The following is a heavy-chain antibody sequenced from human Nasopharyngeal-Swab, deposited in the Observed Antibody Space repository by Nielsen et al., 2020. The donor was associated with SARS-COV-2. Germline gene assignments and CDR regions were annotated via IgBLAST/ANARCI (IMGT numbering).Heavy chain of an antibody. CDR2: ISAYNGNT. CDR1: GYTFTSYG. D-gene: IGHD2-21*02. J-gene: IGHJ6*02. V-gene: IGHV1-18*01. Sequence: ASVKVSCKASGYTFTSYGISWVRQAPGQGFEWMGWISAYNGNTNYAQKLQGRVTMTTDTSTSTAYMELRSLRSDDTAVYYCARLYCGGDRSYYYYGMDVWGQGTTVTVSS. CDR3: ARLYCGGDRSYYYYGMDV.